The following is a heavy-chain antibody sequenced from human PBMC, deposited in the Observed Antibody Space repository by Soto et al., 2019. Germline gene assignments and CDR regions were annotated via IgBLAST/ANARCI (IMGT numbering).Heavy chain of an antibody. D-gene: IGHD3-10*01. Sequence: QVQLVESGGGVVQPGRSLRLSCVASGFTFDSYDMHWVRQAPGKGLEWVAVISYDGSNKYYADSVEGRFTISRDNSKNRPYVQMNSLRAEDTAVYYCAKGSGFGGYGMDVWGQGTTVTVSS. CDR1: GFTFDSYD. J-gene: IGHJ6*02. CDR2: ISYDGSNK. CDR3: AKGSGFGGYGMDV. V-gene: IGHV3-30*18.